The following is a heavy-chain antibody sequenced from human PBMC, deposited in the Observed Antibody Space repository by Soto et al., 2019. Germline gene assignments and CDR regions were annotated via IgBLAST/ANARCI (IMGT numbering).Heavy chain of an antibody. CDR1: GYPFTTYP. D-gene: IGHD3-10*01. Sequence: ASVKVSCKASGYPFTTYPLHWVRQAPGQGLVWMGIVYVTGTGTRPAQKFQGRLTMTRDRSTSTVYMELSSLRAEDTAVYYCARPEGAGSGSYYCDSWGQGTLVTVSS. CDR2: VYVTGTGT. V-gene: IGHV1-46*01. CDR3: ARPEGAGSGSYYCDS. J-gene: IGHJ4*02.